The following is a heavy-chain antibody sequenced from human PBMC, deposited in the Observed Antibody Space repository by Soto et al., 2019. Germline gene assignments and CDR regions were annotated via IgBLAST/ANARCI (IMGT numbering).Heavy chain of an antibody. V-gene: IGHV4-4*07. CDR2: IYSSGRT. CDR3: ARDVSPVVFDI. D-gene: IGHD3-16*02. Sequence: ETRSRTCLFSDVALTNYYGSWIRQPAGKGLEWIGRIYSSGRTNYNPSLKSRVTISADTSKNQFSLKLSSLTAADTAVYYCARDVSPVVFDIWGQGKMVTGS. CDR1: DVALTNYY. J-gene: IGHJ3*02.